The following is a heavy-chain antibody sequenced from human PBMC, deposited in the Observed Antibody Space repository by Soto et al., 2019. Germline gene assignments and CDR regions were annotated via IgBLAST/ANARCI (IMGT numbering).Heavy chain of an antibody. CDR3: VKDGDSISRNKPLDY. CDR2: VSWNGSRT. V-gene: IGHV3-35*01. Sequence: GSLRLSCAASGFTFSNSDMNWVRQAPGKGLEWVSGVSWNGSRTHYADSVKGRFIISRDNSRNTLHLQMNSLRAEDTAVYYCVKDGDSISRNKPLDYWGQGTLVTVSS. J-gene: IGHJ4*02. CDR1: GFTFSNSD. D-gene: IGHD3-22*01.